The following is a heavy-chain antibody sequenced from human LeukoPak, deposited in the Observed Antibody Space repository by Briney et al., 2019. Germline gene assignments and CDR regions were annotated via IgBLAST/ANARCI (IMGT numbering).Heavy chain of an antibody. CDR1: GFTVSSNY. Sequence: GGSLRLSCAASGFTVSSNYMSWVRQAPGKGLEWVSVIYSGGSTYYADSVKGRFTISRDNSKNTLYLQMNSLRAEDTAVYYCAKGYIILNCFDLWGQGPLATVSS. V-gene: IGHV3-66*01. CDR2: IYSGGST. D-gene: IGHD3-10*01. CDR3: AKGYIILNCFDL. J-gene: IGHJ5*02.